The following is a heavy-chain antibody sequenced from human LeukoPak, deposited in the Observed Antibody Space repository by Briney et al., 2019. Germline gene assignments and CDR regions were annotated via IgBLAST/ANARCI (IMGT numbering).Heavy chain of an antibody. V-gene: IGHV3-30*18. D-gene: IGHD2/OR15-2a*01. CDR1: GFTFSSYS. Sequence: GGSLRLSCAASGFTFSSYSMNWVRQAPGKGLEWVAVISYDGSNKYYADSVKGRFTISRDNSKNTLYLQMSSLRGDDTAVYYCAKDGTSYYYIYYWGQGTLVTVSS. CDR3: AKDGTSYYYIYY. CDR2: ISYDGSNK. J-gene: IGHJ4*02.